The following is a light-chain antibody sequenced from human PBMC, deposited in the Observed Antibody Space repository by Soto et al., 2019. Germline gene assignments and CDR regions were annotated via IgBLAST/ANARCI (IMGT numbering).Light chain of an antibody. CDR3: QQRSNWPTLT. CDR1: QSVSTY. V-gene: IGKV3-11*01. J-gene: IGKJ1*01. CDR2: DAS. Sequence: EIVLTQSPATLSLSPGERATLSCRASQSVSTYLAWYQQKPGQAPRLLIYDASSRAAGVPARFSGSGSETDFTLIISSLEPEDSAIYYFQQRSNWPTLTFGHGTKVEIK.